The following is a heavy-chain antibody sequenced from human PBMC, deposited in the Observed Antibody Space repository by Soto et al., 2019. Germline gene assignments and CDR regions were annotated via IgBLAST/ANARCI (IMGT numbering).Heavy chain of an antibody. V-gene: IGHV3-11*01. CDR2: ISSSDSII. CDR3: ARDIGYYDSSGYFDY. D-gene: IGHD3-22*01. Sequence: GALRLSCAASGFTFSDSYMSWIRQAPGKGLEWVSYISSSDSIIYYSDSVKGRFIISRDNAKNSLYLQMNSLRAEDTAVYYCARDIGYYDSSGYFDYWGQGTLVTVSS. J-gene: IGHJ4*02. CDR1: GFTFSDSY.